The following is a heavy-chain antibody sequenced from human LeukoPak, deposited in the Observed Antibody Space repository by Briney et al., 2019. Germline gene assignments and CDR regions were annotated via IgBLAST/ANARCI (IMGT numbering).Heavy chain of an antibody. V-gene: IGHV4-34*01. CDR3: ARIITIFGVADYYFDY. J-gene: IGHJ4*02. Sequence: PSETLSLTCAVYGGSFSGYYWSWIRQPPGKGLEWIGEINHSGSTNYNPSLKSRVTISVDTSKNQFSLKLSSVTAADTAVYYCARIITIFGVADYYFDYWGQGTLVTVSS. CDR2: INHSGST. CDR1: GGSFSGYY. D-gene: IGHD3-3*01.